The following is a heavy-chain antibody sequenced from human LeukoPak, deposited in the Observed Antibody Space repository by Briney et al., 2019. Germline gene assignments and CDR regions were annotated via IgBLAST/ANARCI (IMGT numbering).Heavy chain of an antibody. CDR2: IYTSGTS. J-gene: IGHJ4*02. CDR3: ARGDFWSGFYNY. Sequence: NPSETLSLTCTVSGGSISGYYWSWIRQPAGKGLEWIGRIYTSGTSNYNPSLKSRVTMSVDTSKNQFSVKLSSVTAADTAVYYCARGDFWSGFYNYWGRGTLVTVSS. D-gene: IGHD3-3*01. CDR1: GGSISGYY. V-gene: IGHV4-4*07.